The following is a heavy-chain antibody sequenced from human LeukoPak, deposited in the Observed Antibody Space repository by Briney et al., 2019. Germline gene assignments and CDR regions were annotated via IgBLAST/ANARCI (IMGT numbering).Heavy chain of an antibody. J-gene: IGHJ4*02. CDR1: GFTFSSYS. D-gene: IGHD3-3*01. Sequence: GGSLRLSCAASGFTFSSYSMNWVRQAPGKGLEWVSSISSSSSYIYYADSVKGRFTISRDNAKNSLYLQMNSLRAEDTAVYYCARAGTYYDFWSGGPFDYWGQGTLVTVSS. V-gene: IGHV3-21*01. CDR2: ISSSSSYI. CDR3: ARAGTYYDFWSGGPFDY.